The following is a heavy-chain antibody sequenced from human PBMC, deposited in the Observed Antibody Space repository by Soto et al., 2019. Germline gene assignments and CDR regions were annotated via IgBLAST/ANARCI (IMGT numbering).Heavy chain of an antibody. CDR3: ARDPDTAIPWFDP. CDR1: GYTFTSYY. D-gene: IGHD5-18*01. Sequence: ASVKVSCKASGYTFTSYYIHWVRQAPGQGLEWMGIINPSGGSTSYAQKFQGRVTMTRDTSTSTVYMELSSPRSEDTAVYYCARDPDTAIPWFDPWGQGTLVTVSS. V-gene: IGHV1-46*01. CDR2: INPSGGST. J-gene: IGHJ5*02.